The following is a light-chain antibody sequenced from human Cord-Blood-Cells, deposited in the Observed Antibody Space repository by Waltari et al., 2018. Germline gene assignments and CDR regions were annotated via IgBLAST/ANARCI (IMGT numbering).Light chain of an antibody. V-gene: IGKV1-39*01. Sequence: DIQMTQSPTSLSASVGDRVTITCRASQSISNHLNWYQQKPGKDPRLLIYDASSLQSGVPERFSGSGSGSDFTLTISSLQPEDFATYYCQQRYSTPRTFGQATKVEIK. CDR1: QSISNH. CDR3: QQRYSTPRT. J-gene: IGKJ1*01. CDR2: DAS.